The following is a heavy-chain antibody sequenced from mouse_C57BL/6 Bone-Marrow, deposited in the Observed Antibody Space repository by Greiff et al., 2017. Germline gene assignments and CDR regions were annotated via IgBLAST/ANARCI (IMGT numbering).Heavy chain of an antibody. CDR3: VSYGSSFAY. CDR1: GFSFNTYA. V-gene: IGHV10-1*01. CDR2: IRSKSNNYAT. J-gene: IGHJ3*01. Sequence: EVKLVESGGGLVQPKGSLKLSCAASGFSFNTYAMNWVRQAPGKGLEWVARIRSKSNNYATYYADSVKDRFTISRDDSESMLYLQMNNLKTEDTAMYYCVSYGSSFAYWGQGTVVTVSA. D-gene: IGHD2-2*01.